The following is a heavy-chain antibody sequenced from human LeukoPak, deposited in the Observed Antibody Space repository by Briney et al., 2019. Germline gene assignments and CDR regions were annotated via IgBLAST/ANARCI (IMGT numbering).Heavy chain of an antibody. CDR1: GGSISSYY. D-gene: IGHD2-2*01. V-gene: IGHV4-59*05. J-gene: IGHJ3*02. Sequence: SETLSLTCTVSGGSISSYYWSWIRQPPGKGLEWIGSIYYSGSTYYNPSLKSRVTISVDTSKNQFSLKLSSVTAADTAVYYCASQAGRSVVVPAAIDAFDIWGQGTMVTVSS. CDR2: IYYSGST. CDR3: ASQAGRSVVVPAAIDAFDI.